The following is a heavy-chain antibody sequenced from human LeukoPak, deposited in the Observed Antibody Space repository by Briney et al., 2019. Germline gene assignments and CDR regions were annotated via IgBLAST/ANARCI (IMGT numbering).Heavy chain of an antibody. J-gene: IGHJ6*02. Sequence: PGRSLRLSCAASGFTFSSYGMHWVRQAPGKGLEWVAVIWYDGSNKYYADSVKGRFTISRDNSKNTLYLQMNSLRAEDTAVYYCARDRDCSGGSCYHTYGMDVWSQGTTVTVSS. CDR2: IWYDGSNK. CDR3: ARDRDCSGGSCYHTYGMDV. CDR1: GFTFSSYG. V-gene: IGHV3-33*01. D-gene: IGHD2-15*01.